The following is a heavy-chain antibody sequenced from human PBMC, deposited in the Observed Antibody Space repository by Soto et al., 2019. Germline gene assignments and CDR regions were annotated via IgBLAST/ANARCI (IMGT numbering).Heavy chain of an antibody. CDR1: GGTLSTYP. Sequence: QVQLVQSGAEVKRPGSSVKVSCTASGGTLSTYPIHWVRQAPGQGLEWMGGIVPMFGTANLAQKFQGRVTLTADKSTSAVDMELSSLRSEDTAVYYCAREGASIVGATGAFDIWGQGTLVSVSS. CDR3: AREGASIVGATGAFDI. D-gene: IGHD1-26*01. J-gene: IGHJ3*02. V-gene: IGHV1-69*06. CDR2: IVPMFGTA.